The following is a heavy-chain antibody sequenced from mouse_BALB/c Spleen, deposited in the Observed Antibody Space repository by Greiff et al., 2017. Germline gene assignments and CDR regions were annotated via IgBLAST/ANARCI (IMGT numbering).Heavy chain of an antibody. CDR2: ISSGGSYT. CDR1: GFTFSSYT. CDR3: TRGD. Sequence: DVKLVESGGGLVKPGGSLKLSCAASGFTFSSYTMSWVRQTPEKRLEWVATISSGGSYTYYPDSVKGRFTISRDNAKNTLYLQMSSLKSEDTAMYYCTRGDWGQGTLVTVSA. V-gene: IGHV5-6-4*01. J-gene: IGHJ3*01.